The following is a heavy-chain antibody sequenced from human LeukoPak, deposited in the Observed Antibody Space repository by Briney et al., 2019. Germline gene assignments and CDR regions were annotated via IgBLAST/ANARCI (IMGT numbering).Heavy chain of an antibody. CDR2: IYYSGST. J-gene: IGHJ4*02. CDR1: GGSISSGGYY. Sequence: SETLSVTCTVSGGSISSGGYYWSWIRQHPGKGLEWIGYIYYSGSTYYNPSLKSRVTISVDTSKNQFSLKLSSVTAADTAVYYCARGYCSSTSCYLFDYWGQGTLVTVSS. D-gene: IGHD2-2*01. V-gene: IGHV4-31*03. CDR3: ARGYCSSTSCYLFDY.